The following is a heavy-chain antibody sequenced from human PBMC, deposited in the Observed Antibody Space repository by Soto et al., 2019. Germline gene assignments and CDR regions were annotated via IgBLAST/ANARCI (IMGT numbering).Heavy chain of an antibody. CDR2: IYYSGRT. J-gene: IGHJ4*02. CDR3: ARDRSNSPDYFHY. CDR1: GGSINSDAYY. Sequence: SETLSLTCTVSGGSINSDAYYWRCIRQPPGKGLEWLGHIYYSGRTYYAPSLESRLTISLDMSKNQFSLRLSSVNASDTAVYYCARDRSNSPDYFHYRGQGALVTLSS. V-gene: IGHV4-30-4*01. D-gene: IGHD6-6*01.